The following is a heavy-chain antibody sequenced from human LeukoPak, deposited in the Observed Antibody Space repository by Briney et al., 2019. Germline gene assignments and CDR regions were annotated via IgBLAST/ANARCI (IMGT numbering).Heavy chain of an antibody. J-gene: IGHJ6*03. CDR1: GGSISSSSYY. Sequence: LSLTCTVSGGSISSSSYYWGWIRQAPGKGLEWVSYISSSGSTIYYADSVKGRFTISRDNAKNSLYLQMNSLRAEDTAVYYCARGGSSSWYHYYYYYYMDVWGKGTTVTVSS. D-gene: IGHD6-13*01. V-gene: IGHV3-11*04. CDR2: ISSSGSTI. CDR3: ARGGSSSWYHYYYYYYMDV.